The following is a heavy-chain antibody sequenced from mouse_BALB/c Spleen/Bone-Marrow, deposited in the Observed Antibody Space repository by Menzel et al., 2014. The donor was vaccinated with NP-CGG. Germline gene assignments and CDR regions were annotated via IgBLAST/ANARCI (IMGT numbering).Heavy chain of an antibody. D-gene: IGHD3-3*01. CDR3: GRAFAY. J-gene: IGHJ3*01. Sequence: VHLVESGPELVKPGASVKMSCKASGYTFTDYVISWVKQRTGQGLEWIGEIYPGSGSTYYNEEFKGKATLTADKSSNTAYMQLSSLASEDSAVYFCGRAFAYWGQVTLVTVSA. V-gene: IGHV1-77*01. CDR1: GYTFTDYV. CDR2: IYPGSGST.